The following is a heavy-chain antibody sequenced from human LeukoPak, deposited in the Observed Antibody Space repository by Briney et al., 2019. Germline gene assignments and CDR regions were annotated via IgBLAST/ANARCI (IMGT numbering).Heavy chain of an antibody. CDR1: GGSMSSGGYS. CDR3: AREEYGATTRHGAFDI. D-gene: IGHD4-17*01. CDR2: IYHSGST. V-gene: IGHV4-30-2*01. J-gene: IGHJ3*02. Sequence: PSETLSLTCAVSGGSMSSGGYSCSWIRQPPGKGLEWIGYIYHSGSTYYNPSLKSRVTISVDRSKNQFSLKLSSVTAADTAVYYCAREEYGATTRHGAFDIWGQGTMLTVSS.